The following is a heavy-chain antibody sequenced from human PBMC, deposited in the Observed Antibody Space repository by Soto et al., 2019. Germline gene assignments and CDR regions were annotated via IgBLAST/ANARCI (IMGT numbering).Heavy chain of an antibody. J-gene: IGHJ6*02. CDR2: ISSSSSYT. CDR1: GFTFSDYY. Sequence: QVQLVESGGGLVKPGGSLRLSCAASGFTFSDYYMSWIRQAPGKGLEWVSYISSSSSYTNYADSVKGRFTVSRDNAKNSLYLQMNSLRAEDTAVYYCARVLRGGHYGMDVWGQGTTVTVSS. V-gene: IGHV3-11*06. CDR3: ARVLRGGHYGMDV. D-gene: IGHD2-8*02.